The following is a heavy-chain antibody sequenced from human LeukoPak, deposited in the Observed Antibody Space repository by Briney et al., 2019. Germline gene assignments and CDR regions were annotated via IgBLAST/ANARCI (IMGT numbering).Heavy chain of an antibody. V-gene: IGHV4-39*01. CDR3: ARRITGTTSDSFDY. Sequence: SETLSLTRTVPGGSISSATYFWGWIRQPAGKGLEWIGSISHSGSTYYDPSLKSRITISVDTSKNQFSLKVRSVTAADTAVYYCARRITGTTSDSFDYWGQGILVTVSS. D-gene: IGHD1-20*01. CDR1: GGSISSATYF. J-gene: IGHJ4*02. CDR2: ISHSGST.